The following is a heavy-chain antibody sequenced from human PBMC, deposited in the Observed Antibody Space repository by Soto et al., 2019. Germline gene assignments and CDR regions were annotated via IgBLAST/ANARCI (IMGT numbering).Heavy chain of an antibody. Sequence: SETLSLTCTVSGGSISSYYWSWIRQPPGKGLEWIGYIYYSGSTNYNPSLKSRVTISVDTSKNQFSLKLSSVTAADTAVYYCARRGYSSGWYSYYFDYWGQGTLVTVSS. CDR2: IYYSGST. CDR3: ARRGYSSGWYSYYFDY. D-gene: IGHD6-19*01. V-gene: IGHV4-59*01. CDR1: GGSISSYY. J-gene: IGHJ4*02.